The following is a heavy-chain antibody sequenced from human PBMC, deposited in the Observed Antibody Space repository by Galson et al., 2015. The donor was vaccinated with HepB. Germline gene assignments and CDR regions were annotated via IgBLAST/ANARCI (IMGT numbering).Heavy chain of an antibody. J-gene: IGHJ3*01. CDR1: GFTFTNYY. Sequence: SLRLSCAASGFTFTNYYMGWVRQAPGKGLEWVTSINQDGGARFYVDSVRGRFTISRDNADNLLYLQMNSLRVEDTAVYYCARWSLAFDFWGQGTMLTVSS. CDR3: ARWSLAFDF. V-gene: IGHV3-7*01. CDR2: INQDGGAR.